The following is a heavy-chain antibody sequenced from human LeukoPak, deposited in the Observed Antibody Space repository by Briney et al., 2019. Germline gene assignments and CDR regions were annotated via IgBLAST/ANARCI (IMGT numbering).Heavy chain of an antibody. CDR2: ISDRGST. Sequence: GGSLRLSCPVSGITLSNYGMSWVRQGPGKGLEWVAGISDRGSTKYAQSVKGRFTISRDNPKDTLYLQMDSVRAEDTAVYFCAKRGVVIRVILVGFHKEAYYFDSWGQGALVTVSS. J-gene: IGHJ4*02. CDR1: GITLSNYG. D-gene: IGHD3-22*01. CDR3: AKRGVVIRVILVGFHKEAYYFDS. V-gene: IGHV3-23*01.